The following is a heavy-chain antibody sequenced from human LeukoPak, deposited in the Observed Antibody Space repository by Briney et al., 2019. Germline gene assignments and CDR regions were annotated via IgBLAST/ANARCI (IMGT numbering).Heavy chain of an antibody. CDR2: IYYSGST. Sequence: SETLSLTCIVSGGSISSSSYYWGWIRQPPGKGLEWIGSIYYSGSTYYNPSLKSRVTISVDRSKNQFSLKLSSVTAADTAVYYCARGLPLPTVTTRSNNPPFDYWGQGTLVTVSS. CDR1: GGSISSSSYY. D-gene: IGHD4-17*01. V-gene: IGHV4-39*07. CDR3: ARGLPLPTVTTRSNNPPFDY. J-gene: IGHJ4*02.